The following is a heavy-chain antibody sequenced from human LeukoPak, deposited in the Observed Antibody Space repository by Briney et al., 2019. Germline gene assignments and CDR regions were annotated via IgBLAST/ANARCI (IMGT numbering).Heavy chain of an antibody. CDR2: MSGSGDST. V-gene: IGHV3-23*01. D-gene: IGHD3-3*01. Sequence: GGSLRLSCAASGFTFSSFGMSWVRQAPGKGLEWVSAMSGSGDSTYYADSVKGRFTISRDNSKNTLHLQMNSLRAEDTAVYYCARGGYYGSGRYYFDSWGQGTLVTVSS. J-gene: IGHJ4*02. CDR3: ARGGYYGSGRYYFDS. CDR1: GFTFSSFG.